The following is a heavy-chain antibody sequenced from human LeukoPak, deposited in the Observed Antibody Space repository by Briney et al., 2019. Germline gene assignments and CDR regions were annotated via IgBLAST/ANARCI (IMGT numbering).Heavy chain of an antibody. CDR1: GFAFNNYA. CDR3: AIDQRSGEYNYGWGPFDI. V-gene: IGHV3-23*01. CDR2: ISSSAGSA. Sequence: PGGSLRLSCEVSGFAFNNYAMNWVRQAPGQGLEWVSSISSSAGSAVYGDSVKGRFTISRVNAENTLYLQMNSLRADDTAIYYCAIDQRSGEYNYGWGPFDIWGQGTMVTVSS. D-gene: IGHD5-18*01. J-gene: IGHJ3*02.